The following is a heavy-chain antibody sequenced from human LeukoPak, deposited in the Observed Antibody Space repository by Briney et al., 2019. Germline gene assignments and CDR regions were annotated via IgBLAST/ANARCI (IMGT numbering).Heavy chain of an antibody. J-gene: IGHJ4*01. D-gene: IGHD2-8*02. CDR1: GYTLTELS. CDR2: FDPEDGET. V-gene: IGHV1-24*01. Sequence: GASVKVSCKVSGYTLTELSMHWVRQAPGKGLEWMGGFDPEDGETIYAQKFQGRVTMTEDTSTDTAYMELSSLRSEDTAVYYCARTPTANIVLAKADFFEVWGQGTLVTVSS. CDR3: ARTPTANIVLAKADFFEV.